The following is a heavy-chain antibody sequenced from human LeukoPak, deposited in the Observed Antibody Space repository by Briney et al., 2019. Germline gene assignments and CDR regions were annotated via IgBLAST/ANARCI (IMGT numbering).Heavy chain of an antibody. CDR3: ARLADCSSSSCRSFDY. CDR1: GYPFTGYY. J-gene: IGHJ4*02. D-gene: IGHD2-2*01. V-gene: IGHV1-2*02. CDR2: INPNSGFT. Sequence: ASVKVSCKATGYPFTGYYLHWVRQAPGQGLEWMGWINPNSGFTNYAQKFQGRVTMTRDTSISTAYMELSRLRSDDTAVYYCARLADCSSSSCRSFDYWGQGTLVTVSS.